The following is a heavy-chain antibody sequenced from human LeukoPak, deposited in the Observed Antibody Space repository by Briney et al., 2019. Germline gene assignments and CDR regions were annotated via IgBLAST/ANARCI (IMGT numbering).Heavy chain of an antibody. CDR1: GGSISSYY. J-gene: IGHJ4*02. V-gene: IGHV4-59*08. D-gene: IGHD2-2*01. CDR3: ARGIVVVPAASFDC. Sequence: SETLSLTCTVSGGSISSYYWSWIRQPPGKGLEWIGYIYYSGSTNYNPSLKSRVTISVDTSKNQFSLKLSSVTAADTAVYYCARGIVVVPAASFDCWGQGTLVTVSS. CDR2: IYYSGST.